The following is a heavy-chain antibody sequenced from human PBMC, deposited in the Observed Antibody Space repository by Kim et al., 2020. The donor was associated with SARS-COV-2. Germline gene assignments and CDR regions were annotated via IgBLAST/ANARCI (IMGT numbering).Heavy chain of an antibody. D-gene: IGHD6-13*01. J-gene: IGHJ3*02. CDR3: ATIMYIAAAGHDAFDI. CDR1: GFTFSSYW. CDR2: IKQDGSEK. Sequence: GGSLRLSCAASGFTFSSYWMSWVRQAPGKGLEWVANIKQDGSEKYYVDSVKGRFTISRDNAKNSLYLQMNSLRAEDTAVYYCATIMYIAAAGHDAFDIWGQGTMVTVSS. V-gene: IGHV3-7*01.